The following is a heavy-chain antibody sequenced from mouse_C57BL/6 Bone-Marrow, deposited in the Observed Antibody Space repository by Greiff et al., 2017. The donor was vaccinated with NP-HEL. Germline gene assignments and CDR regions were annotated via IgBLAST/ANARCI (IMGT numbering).Heavy chain of an antibody. Sequence: QVQLQQPGAELVKPGASVKLSCKASGYTFTSYWMHWVKQRPGQGLEWIGMIHPNSGSTNYNEKFKSKATLTVDKSSSTAYMQLSSLTSEDSAVYYCARALLRWRFDYWGQGTTLTVSS. CDR2: IHPNSGST. J-gene: IGHJ2*01. CDR1: GYTFTSYW. V-gene: IGHV1-64*01. D-gene: IGHD1-1*01. CDR3: ARALLRWRFDY.